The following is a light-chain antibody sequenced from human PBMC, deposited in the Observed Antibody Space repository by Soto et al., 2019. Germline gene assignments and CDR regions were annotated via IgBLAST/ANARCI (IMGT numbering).Light chain of an antibody. CDR1: SSDVGTYNL. CDR2: EGT. J-gene: IGLJ2*01. V-gene: IGLV2-23*01. Sequence: QSVLTQPASVSGSPGQSITISCTGTSSDVGTYNLVSWYQQCPGKAPKLMIYEGTKRPSGVSNRFSGSKSGNTASLTISGLQAEDDADYYCCSYAGSSTHVVFGGGTKLTVL. CDR3: CSYAGSSTHVV.